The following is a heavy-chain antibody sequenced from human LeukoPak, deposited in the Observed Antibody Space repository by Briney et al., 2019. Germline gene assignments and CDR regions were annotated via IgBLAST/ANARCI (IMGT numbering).Heavy chain of an antibody. D-gene: IGHD6-19*01. J-gene: IGHJ4*02. CDR1: GFTLNDYY. CDR2: ISSRDGTI. Sequence: GGSLRLSCGVAGFTLNDYYISWIRQAPGKGLEWVSDISSRDGTIHFADSVKGRFTMSWDNAENSLYLQMNSLRTDDTAVYYCARETVAGTFDYWGQGTLVTVSS. V-gene: IGHV3-11*01. CDR3: ARETVAGTFDY.